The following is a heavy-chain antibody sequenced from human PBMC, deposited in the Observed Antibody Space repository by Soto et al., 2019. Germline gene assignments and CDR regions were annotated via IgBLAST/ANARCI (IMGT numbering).Heavy chain of an antibody. J-gene: IGHJ4*02. CDR1: GGTFSSYA. V-gene: IGHV1-69*13. CDR3: ARTVADRRYFDY. D-gene: IGHD6-19*01. Sequence: SVKVSCKASGGTFSSYAISWVRQAPGQGLEWMGGIIPIFGTANYAQKFQGRVTITADESTSTAYMELSSLRSEDTAVYYCARTVADRRYFDYWGQGTLVTVSS. CDR2: IIPIFGTA.